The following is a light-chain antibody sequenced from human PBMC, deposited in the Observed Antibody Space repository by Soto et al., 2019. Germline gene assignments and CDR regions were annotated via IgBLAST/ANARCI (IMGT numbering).Light chain of an antibody. V-gene: IGLV2-23*03. J-gene: IGLJ1*01. CDR1: SSDIGTYDL. Sequence: QSVLTQPASMSGSPGQSITISCTGTSSDIGTYDLVSWYQQHPGKAPKLLIYEGTKRPSGVSSRFSGSYSANTASLTVSGLTAEDERHYSPSPCVVGSTFFYVFGTGTKATV. CDR2: EGT. CDR3: SPCVVGSTFFYV.